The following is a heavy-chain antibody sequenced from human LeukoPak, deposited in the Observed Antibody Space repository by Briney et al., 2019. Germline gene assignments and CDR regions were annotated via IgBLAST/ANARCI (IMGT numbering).Heavy chain of an antibody. D-gene: IGHD4-11*01. CDR2: INPNSGGT. Sequence: ASVKVSCKASGYTFTGYYMHWVRQAPGQGLEWMGRINPNSGGTNYAQKFQGRVTMTRDTSISTAYMELSRLRSDDTAVYYCARDDYSNYYYYYSMDVWGQGTTVTVSS. CDR3: ARDDYSNYYYYYSMDV. CDR1: GYTFTGYY. J-gene: IGHJ6*02. V-gene: IGHV1-2*06.